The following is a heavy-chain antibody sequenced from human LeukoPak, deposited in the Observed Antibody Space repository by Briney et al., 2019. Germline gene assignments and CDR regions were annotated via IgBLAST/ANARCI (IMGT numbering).Heavy chain of an antibody. V-gene: IGHV3-30*18. D-gene: IGHD6-6*01. J-gene: IGHJ5*02. CDR2: ISYDGSNK. Sequence: GGSLRLSCAASGFTFSSYGMHWVRQAPGKGLEWVAVISYDGSNKYYADSVKGRFTISRDNSKNTLYLQMHSLRAEDTAVYYCAKGPFSSIAARPGWFDPWGQGTLVTVSS. CDR1: GFTFSSYG. CDR3: AKGPFSSIAARPGWFDP.